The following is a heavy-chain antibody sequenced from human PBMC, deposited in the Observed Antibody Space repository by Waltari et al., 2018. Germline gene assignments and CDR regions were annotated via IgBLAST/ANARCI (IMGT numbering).Heavy chain of an antibody. J-gene: IGHJ2*01. CDR1: GFSFSSYA. V-gene: IGHV3-23*01. Sequence: EVQLLESGGGWVQPGESLRLSCAASGFSFSSYAMRWVRQAPGKGLEWVSGIDGSGSGTFYADSVKGRFTISRDNSKTTLYLQVHSLNVEDTAVYYCVRRLIVVASTYWYFDLWGRGTRVTVSS. CDR3: VRRLIVVASTYWYFDL. D-gene: IGHD3-22*01. CDR2: IDGSGSGT.